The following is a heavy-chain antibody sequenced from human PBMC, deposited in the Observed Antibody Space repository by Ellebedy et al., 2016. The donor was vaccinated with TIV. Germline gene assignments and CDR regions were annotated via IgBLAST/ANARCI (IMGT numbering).Heavy chain of an antibody. CDR3: AKDLASGWLYGMDV. CDR2: ISYDGNKK. V-gene: IGHV3-30*04. D-gene: IGHD6-19*01. CDR1: GFAFSSYA. J-gene: IGHJ6*02. Sequence: GESLKISCAASGFAFSSYAMHWVRQAPGKGLEWVAVISYDGNKKYYADSEKGRFTVSRDNSNNTVYLQMNSLRAEDTALYYCAKDLASGWLYGMDVWGQGTTVTVSS.